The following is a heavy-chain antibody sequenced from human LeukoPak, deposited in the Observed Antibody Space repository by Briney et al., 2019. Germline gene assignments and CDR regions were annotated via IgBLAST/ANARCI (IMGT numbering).Heavy chain of an antibody. Sequence: GGSLRLSCAASGFTFSSYWMHWVRQAPGKGLVWVSRINSDGSSTSYADSVKGRFTISRDNAKNTLYLQMNSLRAEDTAVYYCAKTRSSWDNWFDPWGQGTLVTVSS. D-gene: IGHD6-13*01. CDR1: GFTFSSYW. CDR2: INSDGSST. CDR3: AKTRSSWDNWFDP. V-gene: IGHV3-74*01. J-gene: IGHJ5*02.